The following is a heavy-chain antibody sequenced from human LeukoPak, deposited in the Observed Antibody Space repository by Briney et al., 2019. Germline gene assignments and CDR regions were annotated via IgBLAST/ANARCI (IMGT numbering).Heavy chain of an antibody. CDR1: GFTFSSYW. J-gene: IGHJ3*02. CDR2: INSDGSST. V-gene: IGHV3-74*01. D-gene: IGHD3-22*01. Sequence: GSLRLSCAASGFTFSSYWMHWVRQAPGKGLVWVSRINSDGSSTSYADSVKGRFTISRDNAKNTLYLQMNSLRAEDTAVYYCAPLTMIDAFDIWGQGTMVTVST. CDR3: APLTMIDAFDI.